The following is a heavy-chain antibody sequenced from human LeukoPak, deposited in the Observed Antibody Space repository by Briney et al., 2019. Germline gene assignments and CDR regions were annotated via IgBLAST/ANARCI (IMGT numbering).Heavy chain of an antibody. CDR2: IYRGGDI. J-gene: IGHJ4*02. CDR1: GFTVSSHY. CDR3: ARGDGYNFFDY. D-gene: IGHD5-24*01. V-gene: IGHV3-53*01. Sequence: HPGGSLRLSCTASGFTVSSHYMRWVRQAPGKGLEWVSVIYRGGDIYYANSVKGRFTISRDTSKNILYLQMNSLRAEDTAVYYCARGDGYNFFDYWGQGTLVTVSS.